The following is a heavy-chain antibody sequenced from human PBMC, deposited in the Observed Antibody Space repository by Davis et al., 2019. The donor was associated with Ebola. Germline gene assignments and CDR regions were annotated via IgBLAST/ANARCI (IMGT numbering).Heavy chain of an antibody. CDR2: IWYDGSLQ. D-gene: IGHD1-14*01. CDR3: ARDPAIGKPLSTFDV. J-gene: IGHJ3*01. Sequence: PGGSLRLSCAASGFTFSDYYMNWVRQAPGKGLEWLAVIWYDGSLQFSVDSMKGRFTISRDNSRNTLFLEMNSLRVEDTAVYYCARDPAIGKPLSTFDVWGRGTTVTVAS. CDR1: GFTFSDYY. V-gene: IGHV3-33*08.